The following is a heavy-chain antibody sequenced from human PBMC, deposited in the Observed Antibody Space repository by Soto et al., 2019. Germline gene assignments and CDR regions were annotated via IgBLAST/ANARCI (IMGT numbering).Heavy chain of an antibody. CDR1: GFPFNNYA. CDR2: ISGSGGST. Sequence: VGSLRLSCAASGFPFNNYALTWVRQAPGKGLEWVSCISGSGGSTYYTDSAKGRFTISRDDSKNTLFLQMNSLRAEDTAVYYCAKGQGYYFDATGYTFDYWGLGTLVTVSS. CDR3: AKGQGYYFDATGYTFDY. V-gene: IGHV3-23*01. J-gene: IGHJ4*02. D-gene: IGHD3-22*01.